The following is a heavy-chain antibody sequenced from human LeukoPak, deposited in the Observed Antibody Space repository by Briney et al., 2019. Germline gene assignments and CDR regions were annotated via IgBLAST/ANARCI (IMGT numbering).Heavy chain of an antibody. J-gene: IGHJ3*02. D-gene: IGHD4/OR15-4a*01. CDR2: ISYSGST. CDR3: ARGNANDAFDI. V-gene: IGHV4-59*01. Sequence: SETLSLTCTVSGGSINSYYWSWIRQPPGRGLEWIADISYSGSTNYNPSLKSRVTISVDTSKNQFSLKLSSVTAADTAVYYCARGNANDAFDIWGQGTMVTVSS. CDR1: GGSINSYY.